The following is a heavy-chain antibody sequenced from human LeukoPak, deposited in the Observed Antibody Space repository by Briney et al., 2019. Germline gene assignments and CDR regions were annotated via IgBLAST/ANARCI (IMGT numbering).Heavy chain of an antibody. J-gene: IGHJ5*02. Sequence: ASVKVSCKASGYTFSSYGITWVRQAPGQGLEWMGWISAYNGNTNYAQKLQGRATMTTDTSTSTAYMELRSLRSDDTAVYYCARGGVGPTASPIHNWFDPWGQGTLVTVST. CDR2: ISAYNGNT. CDR1: GYTFSSYG. CDR3: ARGGVGPTASPIHNWFDP. D-gene: IGHD1-26*01. V-gene: IGHV1-18*01.